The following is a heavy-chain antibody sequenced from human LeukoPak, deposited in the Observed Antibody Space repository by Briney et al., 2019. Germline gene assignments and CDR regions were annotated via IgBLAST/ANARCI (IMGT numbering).Heavy chain of an antibody. CDR3: AREGRQVERFLEWPNFDY. CDR2: ISYDGSNK. Sequence: TGGSLRLSCAASGFTFSSYAMHRVRQAPGKGLEWVAVISYDGSNKYYADSVKGRFTTSRDNSKNTLYLQMNSLRAEDTAVYYCAREGRQVERFLEWPNFDYWGQGTLVTVSS. D-gene: IGHD3-3*01. V-gene: IGHV3-30*01. J-gene: IGHJ4*02. CDR1: GFTFSSYA.